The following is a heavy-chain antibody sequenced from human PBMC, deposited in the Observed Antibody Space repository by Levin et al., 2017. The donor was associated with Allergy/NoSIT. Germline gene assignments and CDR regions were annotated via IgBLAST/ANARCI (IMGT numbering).Heavy chain of an antibody. CDR1: GGSISSGGYY. Sequence: SCTVSGGSISSGGYYWSWIRQHPGKGLEWIGYIYYSGSTYYNPSLKSRVTISVDTSKNQFSLKLSSVTAADTAVYYCARDSSGLGEGYYYYYMDVWGKGTTVTVSS. CDR3: ARDSSGLGEGYYYYYMDV. V-gene: IGHV4-31*03. CDR2: IYYSGST. J-gene: IGHJ6*03. D-gene: IGHD4-17*01.